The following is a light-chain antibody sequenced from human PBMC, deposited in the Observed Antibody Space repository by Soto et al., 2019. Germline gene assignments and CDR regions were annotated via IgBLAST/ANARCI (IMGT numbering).Light chain of an antibody. V-gene: IGKV3-15*01. Sequence: EIVMTQSPATLSVSPGQRATLSCSASQSVSRNLAWYQQKPGQAPRLLIYDASTRATGIPARFSGSGSGTEFTLTISSLQSEDFAVYYCQQYNNWPPVWTFGQGTKVEFK. CDR1: QSVSRN. CDR2: DAS. J-gene: IGKJ1*01. CDR3: QQYNNWPPVWT.